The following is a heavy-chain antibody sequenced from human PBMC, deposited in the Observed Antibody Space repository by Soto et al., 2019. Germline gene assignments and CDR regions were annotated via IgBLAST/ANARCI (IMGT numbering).Heavy chain of an antibody. V-gene: IGHV1-18*01. J-gene: IGHJ4*02. Sequence: ASVKVSCKASGYTFASYAISWMRQAPGQGLEWMGWISAYNGNTNYAQKLQGRVTMTTDTSTSTAYMELRSLRSDDTAVYYCARGDIGTTVTPGWGQGTLVTVSS. CDR2: ISAYNGNT. CDR3: ARGDIGTTVTPG. D-gene: IGHD4-17*01. CDR1: GYTFASYA.